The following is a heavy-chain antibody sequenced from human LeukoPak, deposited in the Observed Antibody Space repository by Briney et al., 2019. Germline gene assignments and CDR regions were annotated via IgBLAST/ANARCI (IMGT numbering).Heavy chain of an antibody. D-gene: IGHD1-26*01. CDR1: GFTVSSNY. J-gene: IGHJ3*02. V-gene: IGHV3-53*01. Sequence: GGSLRLSCAASGFTVSSNYMNWVRQAPGKGLEWVSLIYSGGSTSYADSVKGRFTISRDNSKNTLYLQMNSLTAEDTAVYYCARGGDIVGATRSAFDIWGQGIMVTVSS. CDR2: IYSGGST. CDR3: ARGGDIVGATRSAFDI.